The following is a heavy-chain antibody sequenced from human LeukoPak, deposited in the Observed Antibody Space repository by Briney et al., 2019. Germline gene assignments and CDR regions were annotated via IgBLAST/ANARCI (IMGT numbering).Heavy chain of an antibody. CDR1: GYTLTELS. V-gene: IGHV1-24*01. D-gene: IGHD6-6*01. J-gene: IGHJ3*02. CDR3: ATHRPGAGAARPVGAFDI. Sequence: ASVKVSCKVSGYTLTELSMHWVRQAPGKGVEWMGGFDPEDGETIYAQKFQGRVTMTEDTSTDTAYMELSSLRSEDTAVYYCATHRPGAGAARPVGAFDIWGQGTMVTVSS. CDR2: FDPEDGET.